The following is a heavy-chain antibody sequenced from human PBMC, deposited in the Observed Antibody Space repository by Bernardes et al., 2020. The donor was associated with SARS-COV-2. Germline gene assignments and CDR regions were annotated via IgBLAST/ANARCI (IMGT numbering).Heavy chain of an antibody. CDR2: LNEHGTIT. Sequence: GGSLRLSCVVSGFIFSAYCMHWVRQAPGKGLVWVSRLNEHGTITTYADSVKGRFTISRDNAKNTLYLEMNSLRAEDTATYYCVRDLAGGRGSWGQGTLVTVSS. CDR3: VRDLAGGRGS. V-gene: IGHV3-74*03. CDR1: GFIFSAYC. J-gene: IGHJ4*02. D-gene: IGHD2-15*01.